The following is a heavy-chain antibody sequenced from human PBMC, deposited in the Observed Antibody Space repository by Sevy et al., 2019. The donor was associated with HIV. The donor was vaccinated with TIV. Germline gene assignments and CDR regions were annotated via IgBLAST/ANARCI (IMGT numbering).Heavy chain of an antibody. Sequence: GGSLRLSCAASGFTFSIYGMHWVRQAPGKGLEWVACIGYDGSTKYYADSVKGRFTISRDNSKNRLYLQMNSLRAEDTAVYYCAKDLTGRYSSSSGDFDYWGQGTLVTVSS. J-gene: IGHJ4*02. CDR3: AKDLTGRYSSSSGDFDY. CDR1: GFTFSIYG. V-gene: IGHV3-30*02. D-gene: IGHD6-6*01. CDR2: IGYDGSTK.